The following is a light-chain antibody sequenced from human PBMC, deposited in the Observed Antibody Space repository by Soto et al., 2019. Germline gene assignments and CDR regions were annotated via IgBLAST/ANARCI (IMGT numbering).Light chain of an antibody. CDR2: DDG. CDR3: QVWDSRRDRRGG. Sequence: SYELTQAPSVSVAPGQTARITCGGNNIAIKSVHWYQQKPGQAPVLVVYDDGDRPSGIPERFSGSNSGNPATLAINRVEAGDEADQHWQVWDSRRDRRGGFGRGTKLTVL. J-gene: IGLJ2*01. V-gene: IGLV3-21*02. CDR1: NIAIKS.